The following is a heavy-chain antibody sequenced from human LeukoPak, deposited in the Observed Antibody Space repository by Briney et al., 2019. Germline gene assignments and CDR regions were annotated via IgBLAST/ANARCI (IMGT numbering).Heavy chain of an antibody. Sequence: SETLSLTCTVSGGSISSGDYYWSWIRQPPGKGLEWIGYIYYSGSTYYNPSLKSRVAISVDTSKNQFSLKLSSVTAADTAVYYCARTVGANDAFDIWGQGTMVTVSS. D-gene: IGHD1-26*01. CDR2: IYYSGST. CDR3: ARTVGANDAFDI. CDR1: GGSISSGDYY. V-gene: IGHV4-30-4*01. J-gene: IGHJ3*02.